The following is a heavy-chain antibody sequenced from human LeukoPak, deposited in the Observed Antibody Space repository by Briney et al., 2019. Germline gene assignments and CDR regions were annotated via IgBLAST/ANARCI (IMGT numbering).Heavy chain of an antibody. J-gene: IGHJ4*02. CDR3: TTYGRIFFDY. Sequence: GGSLTLSCAASGFTFSNAWMTWVRQAPGKGLEWVARIKSQPDGGTTDYAAPVKGRFTISRDDSKNTLYLQMNSLETEDTAVYYCTTYGRIFFDYWGQGTLVTVPS. CDR1: GFTFSNAW. D-gene: IGHD2-15*01. CDR2: IKSQPDGGTT. V-gene: IGHV3-15*01.